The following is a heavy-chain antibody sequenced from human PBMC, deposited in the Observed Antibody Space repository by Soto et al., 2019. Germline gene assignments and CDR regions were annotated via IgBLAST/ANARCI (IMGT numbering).Heavy chain of an antibody. D-gene: IGHD3-22*01. CDR2: TXTRRTXL. CDR1: RFTFNRYN. V-gene: IGHV3-48*02. CDR3: VRESDYYDSFDP. J-gene: IGHJ5*02. Sequence: XXSLRLSCAASRFTFNRYNMNWVRQAPGNGLEWIASTXTRRTXLYYPDYVKGXXTISRDNXXNSLYLQMDSLRHEDTAIYYCVRESDYYDSFDPWGQGTQVTVSS.